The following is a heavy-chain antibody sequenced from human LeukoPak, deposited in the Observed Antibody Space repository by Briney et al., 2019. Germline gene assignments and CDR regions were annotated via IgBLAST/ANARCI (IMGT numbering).Heavy chain of an antibody. D-gene: IGHD3-22*01. Sequence: PGGSLRLSCAASGFTFSSYAMSWVRQAPGKGLEWVSAISGSGGSTYYADSVKGRFTISGDNSKNTLYLQMNSLRAEDTAVYYCAKLPTLYYYDSSGYYYFDYWGQGTLVTVSS. CDR3: AKLPTLYYYDSSGYYYFDY. J-gene: IGHJ4*02. CDR1: GFTFSSYA. CDR2: ISGSGGST. V-gene: IGHV3-23*01.